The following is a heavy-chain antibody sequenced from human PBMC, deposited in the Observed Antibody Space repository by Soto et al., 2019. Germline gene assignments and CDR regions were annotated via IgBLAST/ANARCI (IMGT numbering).Heavy chain of an antibody. CDR2: IYWDDQK. J-gene: IGHJ6*04. CDR1: GFSFTTYGVG. Sequence: QITLKESGPTLVKPTQPLTLTCTFSGFSFTTYGVGVGWIRQAPGKAPEWLALIYWDDQKTFRSSLESRLTITNDTSKDQVVLTITNMDPVDTATYYCTKKGQYHDSSACGRDCYMDVWGKGTTVTVSS. V-gene: IGHV2-5*02. CDR3: TKKGQYHDSSACGRDCYMDV. D-gene: IGHD2-2*01.